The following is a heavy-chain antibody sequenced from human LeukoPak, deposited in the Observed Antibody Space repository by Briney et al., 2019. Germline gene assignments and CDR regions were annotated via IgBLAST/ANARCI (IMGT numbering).Heavy chain of an antibody. CDR1: RFTVSSSY. CDR3: ARGGSGWYAFDS. V-gene: IGHV3-66*01. Sequence: GRSLSLSCAASRFTVSSSYMNWVRDAPAQGLGWVSLIDSGGYTYYADSVKGRFTISRDNSKNTLYLQMSSLRVEDTAVYYCARGGSGWYAFDSWGQGTLVTVSS. D-gene: IGHD6-19*01. CDR2: IDSGGYT. J-gene: IGHJ4*02.